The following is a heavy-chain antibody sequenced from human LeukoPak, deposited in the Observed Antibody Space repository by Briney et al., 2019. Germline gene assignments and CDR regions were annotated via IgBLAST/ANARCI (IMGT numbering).Heavy chain of an antibody. D-gene: IGHD3-22*01. CDR3: ATRDYYDSSGYSDAFDI. CDR2: IYSGGST. Sequence: GGSLRLSCAASGFTVSSNYMSWVRQAPGKGLEWVSVIYSGGSTYYADSVKGRFTISRDNSKNTLYLQMNSLRAEDTAVYYCATRDYYDSSGYSDAFDIWGQGIMVTVSS. V-gene: IGHV3-66*02. CDR1: GFTVSSNY. J-gene: IGHJ3*02.